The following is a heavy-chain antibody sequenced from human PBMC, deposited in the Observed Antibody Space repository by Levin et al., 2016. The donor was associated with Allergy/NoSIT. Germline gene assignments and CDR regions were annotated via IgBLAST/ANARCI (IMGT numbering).Heavy chain of an antibody. Sequence: GGSLRLSCAASGFTFSSYVMNWVRQAPGKGLEWVSYISSTSSTIYYADSVKGRFTISRDNARNSLYLQMNSLRDEDTAVYFCVRDSRGSGHNYGMDVWGQGTTVTVSS. CDR1: GFTFSSYV. CDR3: VRDSRGSGHNYGMDV. CDR2: ISSTSSTI. D-gene: IGHD6-19*01. V-gene: IGHV3-48*02. J-gene: IGHJ6*02.